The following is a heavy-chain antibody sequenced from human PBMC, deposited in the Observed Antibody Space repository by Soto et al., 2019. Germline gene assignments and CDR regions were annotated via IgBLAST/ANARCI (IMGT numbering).Heavy chain of an antibody. CDR2: ISYDGSNK. Sequence: QVQLVESGGGVVQPGRSLRLSCAASGFTFSSYAMHWVRQAPGKGLEWVAVISYDGSNKYYADSVKGRFTISRDNSKNTLYLQMNSLRAEVTAVYYCARDLLSFTTTGYYCMDVWGQGTTVTVSS. V-gene: IGHV3-30-3*01. CDR3: ARDLLSFTTTGYYCMDV. J-gene: IGHJ6*02. D-gene: IGHD7-27*01. CDR1: GFTFSSYA.